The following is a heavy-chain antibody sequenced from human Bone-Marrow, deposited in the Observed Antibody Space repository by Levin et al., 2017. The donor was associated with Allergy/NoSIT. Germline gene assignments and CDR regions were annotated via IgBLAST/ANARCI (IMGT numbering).Heavy chain of an antibody. Sequence: KTSETLSLTCTVSGGSISDTSYYWAWIRQPPGKGLEWIGSIYYSGDTYYNPSLKSRVTISVDTSKNHFSLNLNSVTAADTAVYYCARLIQHRNFDYWGQGTLVTVSS. CDR1: GGSISDTSYY. D-gene: IGHD1-1*01. CDR2: IYYSGDT. V-gene: IGHV4-39*01. CDR3: ARLIQHRNFDY. J-gene: IGHJ4*02.